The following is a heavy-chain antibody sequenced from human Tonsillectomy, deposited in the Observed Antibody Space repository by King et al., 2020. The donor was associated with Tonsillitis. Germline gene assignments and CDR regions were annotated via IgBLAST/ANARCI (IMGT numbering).Heavy chain of an antibody. Sequence: VQLVESGAEVKKPGSSVKVSCKASGGTFSSYSISWVRQAPGQGLEWMGRIIPILGIENSAQKVQGRVTITADKAKSTADMELSSLTSEDTAVYYCAREYAAGFLDYWGQGTLVTVSS. J-gene: IGHJ4*02. V-gene: IGHV1-69*09. CDR3: AREYAAGFLDY. CDR1: GGTFSSYS. CDR2: IIPILGIE. D-gene: IGHD6-19*01.